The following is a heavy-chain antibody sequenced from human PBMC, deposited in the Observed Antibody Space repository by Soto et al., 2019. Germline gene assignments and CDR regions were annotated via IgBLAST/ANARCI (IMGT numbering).Heavy chain of an antibody. Sequence: QVQLQQSGPGLVKPSQTLSLTCAISGDSVSSNSAAWYWIRQSPSTGLEWLGRTYYRSKWYNDYAVSVKSRITINPDTSQNQFSLQLNSVTPEDTAVYYCARDRQWLVNYYYDGMDVWGQGTTVTVSS. CDR2: TYYRSKWYN. J-gene: IGHJ6*02. V-gene: IGHV6-1*01. CDR1: GDSVSSNSAA. CDR3: ARDRQWLVNYYYDGMDV. D-gene: IGHD6-19*01.